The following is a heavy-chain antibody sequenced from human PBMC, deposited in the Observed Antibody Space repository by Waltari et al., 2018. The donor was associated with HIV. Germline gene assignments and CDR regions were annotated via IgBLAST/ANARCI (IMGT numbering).Heavy chain of an antibody. Sequence: QVQLIQSGAEVKKPGASVKVSCKVFGYTLPEFSMHWVRQAPGKGLEWMGGFDPEDDETIYAQKFQGRVTMTEDTSTDSAYMELSSLTSEDTAVYYCATGGGTTSIQLYDLDVWGQGTTVTVSS. D-gene: IGHD1-26*01. J-gene: IGHJ6*02. CDR3: ATGGGTTSIQLYDLDV. CDR1: GYTLPEFS. CDR2: FDPEDDET. V-gene: IGHV1-24*01.